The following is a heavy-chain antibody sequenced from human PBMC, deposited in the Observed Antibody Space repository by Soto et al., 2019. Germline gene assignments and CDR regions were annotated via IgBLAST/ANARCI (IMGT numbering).Heavy chain of an antibody. CDR2: ISGSGGST. CDR1: GFTFSSYA. CDR3: AKGARGYCSGGSCYSGVDY. Sequence: EVQLLESGGGLVQPGGSLRLSCAASGFTFSSYAMSWVRQAPGKGLEWVSAISGSGGSTYYAASVKGRFTISRDNSKNTLYLQMTSLRAEDTAVYYCAKGARGYCSGGSCYSGVDYWGQGTLVTVSS. D-gene: IGHD2-15*01. V-gene: IGHV3-23*01. J-gene: IGHJ4*02.